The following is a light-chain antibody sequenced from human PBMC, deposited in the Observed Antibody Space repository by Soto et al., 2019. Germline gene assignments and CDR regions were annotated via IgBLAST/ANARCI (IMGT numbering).Light chain of an antibody. CDR3: AAWDDSLRGWV. CDR2: RNN. CDR1: SSNIGSNY. J-gene: IGLJ3*02. Sequence: QSVLTQPPSASGTPGQRVTISCSGSSSNIGSNYVYWYQQLPGTAPKLLIYRNNQRPSGVPDRFSGYKSGTSASLAISGLRSEDEADYYCAAWDDSLRGWVFGGGTKLTVL. V-gene: IGLV1-47*01.